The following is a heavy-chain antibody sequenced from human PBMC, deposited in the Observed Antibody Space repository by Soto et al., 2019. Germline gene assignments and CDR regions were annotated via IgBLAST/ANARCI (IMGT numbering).Heavy chain of an antibody. Sequence: GASVKVSCKASGGTLSSYAISWVRQAPGQGLEWMGGIIPIFGTANYAQKFQGRVTITADESTSTAYMELSSLRSEDTAVYYCSMVASVGYFAYWGKGTLVTVPQ. D-gene: IGHD5-12*01. V-gene: IGHV1-69*13. CDR3: SMVASVGYFAY. CDR1: GGTLSSYA. J-gene: IGHJ4*02. CDR2: IIPIFGTA.